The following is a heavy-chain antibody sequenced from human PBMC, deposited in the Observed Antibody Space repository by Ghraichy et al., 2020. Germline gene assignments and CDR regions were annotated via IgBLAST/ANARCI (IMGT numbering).Heavy chain of an antibody. D-gene: IGHD1-26*01. CDR1: GYSLRSYH. CDR2: IDPNGVST. Sequence: ASVKVSCKASGYSLRSYHMHWVRQAPGQGLEWIGIIDPNGVSTSYAQRFRGRVTMTRDTSTGTLYMELSRLRSEDTAVDYCVRGTVGVSDYWGQGTLVTVSS. CDR3: VRGTVGVSDY. J-gene: IGHJ4*02. V-gene: IGHV1-46*01.